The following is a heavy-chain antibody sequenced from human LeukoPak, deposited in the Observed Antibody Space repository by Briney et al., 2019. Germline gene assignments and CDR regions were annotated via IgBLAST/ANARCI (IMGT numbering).Heavy chain of an antibody. Sequence: ASVKVSCKASGYTFTSYGISWVRQAPGQGLEWMGWNSAYNGNTNYAQKLQGRVTMTTDTSTSTAYMELRSLRSDDTAVYYCARDTEPRSGATDFDAFDIWGQGTMVTVSS. CDR3: ARDTEPRSGATDFDAFDI. CDR1: GYTFTSYG. J-gene: IGHJ3*02. D-gene: IGHD1-26*01. CDR2: NSAYNGNT. V-gene: IGHV1-18*01.